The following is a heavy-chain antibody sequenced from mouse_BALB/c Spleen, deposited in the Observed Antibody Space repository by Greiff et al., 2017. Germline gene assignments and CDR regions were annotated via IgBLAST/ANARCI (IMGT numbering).Heavy chain of an antibody. Sequence: EVKLQESGPGLVKPSQSLSLTCSVTGYSITSGYYWNWIRQFPGNTLEWMGYISYDGSNNYNPSLKNRISITRDTSKNQFFLKLNSVTTEDTATYYCARAGYSYYAMDYWGQGTSVTVSS. J-gene: IGHJ4*01. CDR2: ISYDGSN. V-gene: IGHV3-6*02. D-gene: IGHD2-3*01. CDR1: GYSITSGYY. CDR3: ARAGYSYYAMDY.